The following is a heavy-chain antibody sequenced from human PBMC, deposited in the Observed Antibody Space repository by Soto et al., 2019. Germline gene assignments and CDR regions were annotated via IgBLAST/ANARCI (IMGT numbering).Heavy chain of an antibody. J-gene: IGHJ4*02. CDR3: ARGGQDFWSGPFDY. Sequence: NPSETLSLTCTVSGGSISNYYCNWIRQPAGKGLEWIGRIDTSGSTNYNPSLKSRVTMSVDTSKQEFSLKLSSVTAADMALYYCARGGQDFWSGPFDYWGRGALVTVSS. D-gene: IGHD3-3*01. CDR2: IDTSGST. CDR1: GGSISNYY. V-gene: IGHV4-4*07.